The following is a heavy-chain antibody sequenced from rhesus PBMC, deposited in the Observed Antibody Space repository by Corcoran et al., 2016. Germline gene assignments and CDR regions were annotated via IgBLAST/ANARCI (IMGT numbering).Heavy chain of an antibody. CDR3: AREGIQFLEWLFYFDY. D-gene: IGHD3-3*01. J-gene: IGHJ4*01. CDR2: ISGSGRGT. Sequence: QLQLQESGPGLVKPSETLSLTCAVSGGSISSNYWSWIRQPPGKGLEWIGRISGSGRGTAYTPSPKSRVTISTDTSKTPFSLKLGSVTAADTAVYYCAREGIQFLEWLFYFDYWGQGVLVTVSS. V-gene: IGHV4-173*01. CDR1: GGSISSNY.